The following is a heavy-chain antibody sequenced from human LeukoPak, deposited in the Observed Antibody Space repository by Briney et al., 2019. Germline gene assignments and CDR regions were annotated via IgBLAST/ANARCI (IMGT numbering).Heavy chain of an antibody. J-gene: IGHJ5*02. D-gene: IGHD6-13*01. CDR1: GFTFGSYA. CDR2: ISYDGSNK. CDR3: ARQGLLGSSWYNWFDP. Sequence: GGSLRLSCAASGFTFGSYAMHWVRQAPGKGLEWVAVISYDGSNKYYADSVKGRFTISRDNSKNTLYLQMNSLKASDTAMYYCARQGLLGSSWYNWFDPWGQGTLVTVSS. V-gene: IGHV3-30*04.